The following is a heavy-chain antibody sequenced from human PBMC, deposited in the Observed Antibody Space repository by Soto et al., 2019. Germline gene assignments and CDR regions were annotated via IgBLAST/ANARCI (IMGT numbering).Heavy chain of an antibody. CDR2: IIPIFGTT. Sequence: QVQLVQSGAEVKKPGSSVKVSCKASGGTFSNYAISWVRQAPGQGLEWMGDIIPIFGTTKNAQKFQGRVTMTADESTGTAYMELSSLRSEDTAVYYCESRGERDYDDTSGYGWGQGTLVIVSS. CDR1: GGTFSNYA. D-gene: IGHD3-22*01. J-gene: IGHJ1*01. V-gene: IGHV1-69*12. CDR3: ESRGERDYDDTSGYG.